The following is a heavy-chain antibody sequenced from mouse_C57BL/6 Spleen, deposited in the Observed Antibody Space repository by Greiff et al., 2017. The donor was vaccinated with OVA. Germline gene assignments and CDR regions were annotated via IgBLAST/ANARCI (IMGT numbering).Heavy chain of an antibody. CDR2: IHPNSGST. CDR3: ARAWIGY. CDR1: GYTFTSYW. J-gene: IGHJ2*01. Sequence: QVQLQQPGAELVKPGASVKLSCKASGYTFTSYWMHWVKQRPGQGLEWIGMIHPNSGSTNYTEKFKSKATLTVDKSSSTTYMQLSSLTSKDSAVYYSARAWIGYWGQGTPLTVSS. V-gene: IGHV1-64*01.